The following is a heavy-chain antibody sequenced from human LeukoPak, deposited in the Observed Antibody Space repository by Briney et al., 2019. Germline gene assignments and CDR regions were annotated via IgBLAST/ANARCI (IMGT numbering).Heavy chain of an antibody. V-gene: IGHV3-23*01. D-gene: IGHD3-10*01. CDR2: ISTSGGST. CDR3: AKHPGGAFDI. Sequence: GGSLRLSCAASGFTFSSHAMSWVRQAPGKGLEWVSAISTSGGSTYYADSVKGRFTISRDNSKNTLYLQMNSLRAEDTAVYYCAKHPGGAFDIWGQGTMVTVSS. CDR1: GFTFSSHA. J-gene: IGHJ3*02.